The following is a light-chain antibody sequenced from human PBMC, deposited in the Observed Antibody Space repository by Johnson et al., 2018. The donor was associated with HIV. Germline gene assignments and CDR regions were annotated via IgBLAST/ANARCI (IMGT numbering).Light chain of an antibody. CDR3: GTWDSSLTSYV. CDR1: SSNVGSSF. V-gene: IGLV1-51*01. CDR2: DNN. Sequence: QAVLTQPPSVSAAPGQTVTISCSGSSSNVGSSFVSWYRQVPGTAPKLLIYDNNKRPSGIPGRFSGSKSGPSATLGITGLQTGDEADYYCGTWDSSLTSYVCGAGTKVTVL. J-gene: IGLJ1*01.